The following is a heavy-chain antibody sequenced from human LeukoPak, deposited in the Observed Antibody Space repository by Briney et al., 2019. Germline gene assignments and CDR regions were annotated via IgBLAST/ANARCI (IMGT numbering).Heavy chain of an antibody. V-gene: IGHV3-23*01. CDR3: AKDSRPTIAVAGFDY. D-gene: IGHD6-19*01. J-gene: IGHJ4*02. CDR2: ISGSGSTT. CDR1: GCTFNNYA. Sequence: PGGSLRLSCSVSGCTFNNYAMNWVRQAPGKGLEWVSGISGSGSTTYYADSVKGRFTISRDNSKNTLYLQMNNLRGEDTAVYFCAKDSRPTIAVAGFDYWGQGTLVTVSS.